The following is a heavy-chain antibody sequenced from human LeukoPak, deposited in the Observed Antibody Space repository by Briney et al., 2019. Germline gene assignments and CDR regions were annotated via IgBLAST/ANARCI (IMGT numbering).Heavy chain of an antibody. Sequence: SETLSLTCTVSGGSISSSSYYWGWIRQPPGKGLEWIGSIYYSGSTNYNPSLKSRVTISVDTSKNQFSLKLSSVTAADTAVYYCARRGNVWWLGEFDYWGQGTLVTVSS. CDR1: GGSISSSSYY. CDR3: ARRGNVWWLGEFDY. D-gene: IGHD5-12*01. J-gene: IGHJ4*02. V-gene: IGHV4-39*07. CDR2: IYYSGST.